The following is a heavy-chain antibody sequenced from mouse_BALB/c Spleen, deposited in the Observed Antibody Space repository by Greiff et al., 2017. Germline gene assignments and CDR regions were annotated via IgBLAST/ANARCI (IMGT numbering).Heavy chain of an antibody. D-gene: IGHD2-14*01. Sequence: EVQLQQSGPELVKPGASVKIPCKASGYTFTDYNMDWVKQSHGKSLEWIGDINPNNGGTIYNQKFKGKATLTVDKSSSTAYMELRSLTSEDTAVYYCARGRGYDGGFAYWGQGTLVTVSA. CDR3: ARGRGYDGGFAY. CDR2: INPNNGGT. CDR1: GYTFTDYN. V-gene: IGHV1-18*01. J-gene: IGHJ3*01.